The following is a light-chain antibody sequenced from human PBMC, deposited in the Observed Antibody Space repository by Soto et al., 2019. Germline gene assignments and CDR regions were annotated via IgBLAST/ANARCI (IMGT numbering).Light chain of an antibody. Sequence: AIQMPQSPSSLSASVADRLTITCRASHGIRNNLGWYQQKPGKGPKLLIYAASSLQSGVPSRFSGRGAGTDFTLTISSLQPEDCETYCWLKGYSYPQTFGQGTKVEIK. J-gene: IGKJ1*01. CDR1: HGIRNN. CDR3: LKGYSYPQT. V-gene: IGKV1-6*01. CDR2: AAS.